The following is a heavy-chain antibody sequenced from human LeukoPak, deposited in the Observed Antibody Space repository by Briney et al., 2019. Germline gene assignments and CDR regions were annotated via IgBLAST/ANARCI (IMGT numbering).Heavy chain of an antibody. CDR3: ARETSKGSYVLRYSRYFDL. J-gene: IGHJ2*01. Sequence: GGSLRLSCAASGFNFSSYDMHWVRQAPGKGLECVAVISYDGSNKYYADSVKGRFTISRDNSKNTLYLQMNSLRAEDTAVYYCARETSKGSYVLRYSRYFDLWGRGTLVTVSS. D-gene: IGHD3-9*01. V-gene: IGHV3-30-3*01. CDR2: ISYDGSNK. CDR1: GFNFSSYD.